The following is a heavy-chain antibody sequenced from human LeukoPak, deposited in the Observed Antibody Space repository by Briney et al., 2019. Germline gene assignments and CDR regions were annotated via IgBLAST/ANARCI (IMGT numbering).Heavy chain of an antibody. V-gene: IGHV3-21*01. CDR1: AFTFSRYW. Sequence: GGSLTLSCAASAFTFSRYWMNWVRQAPGKGLEWVSSISSSSSYIYYADSVKGRFTISRDNAKNSLYLQMNSLRAEDTAVYYCARGHSGSSVDYWGQGTLVTVSS. CDR3: ARGHSGSSVDY. D-gene: IGHD3-10*01. CDR2: ISSSSSYI. J-gene: IGHJ4*02.